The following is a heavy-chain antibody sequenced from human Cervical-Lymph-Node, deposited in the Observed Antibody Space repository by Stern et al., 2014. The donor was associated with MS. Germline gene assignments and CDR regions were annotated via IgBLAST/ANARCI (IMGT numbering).Heavy chain of an antibody. J-gene: IGHJ6*02. V-gene: IGHV1-2*04. CDR1: GYTFTGYY. CDR3: ARSDQRIAVAYYYGMDV. Sequence: QVQLGQSGAEVKKPGASVKVSCKASGYTFTGYYMHWVRQAPGQGLEWMGWINPNSGGTNYAQKFQGWVTMTRDTSISTAYMELSRLRSDDTAVYYCARSDQRIAVAYYYGMDVWGQGTTVTVSS. CDR2: INPNSGGT. D-gene: IGHD6-19*01.